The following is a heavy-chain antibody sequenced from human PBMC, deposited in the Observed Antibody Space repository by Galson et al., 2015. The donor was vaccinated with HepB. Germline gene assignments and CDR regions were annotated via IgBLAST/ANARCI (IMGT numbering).Heavy chain of an antibody. CDR3: ARARWELLSFWG. V-gene: IGHV3-7*03. CDR2: IKQDGSGK. J-gene: IGHJ4*02. Sequence: SLRLSCAASGFTFSSYWMSWVRQAPGKGLEWVANIKQDGSGKYYVDSVKGRFTISRDNAKNSLYLQMNSLRAEDTAVYYCARARWELLSFWGWGQGTLVTVSS. D-gene: IGHD1-26*01. CDR1: GFTFSSYW.